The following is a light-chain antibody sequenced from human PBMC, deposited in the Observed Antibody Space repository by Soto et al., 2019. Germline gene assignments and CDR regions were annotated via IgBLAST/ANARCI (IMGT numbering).Light chain of an antibody. CDR1: SSDVGSYNY. V-gene: IGLV2-14*01. J-gene: IGLJ2*01. Sequence: QSVLTQPASVSGSPGQSITISCTGTSSDVGSYNYVSWYQHYSGKAPKLMIYEVTNRPSGVSNRFSGSKSGNTASLTISGLQAEDEAYYYCSSYTSRSSLLLFGGGTKVTVL. CDR3: SSYTSRSSLLL. CDR2: EVT.